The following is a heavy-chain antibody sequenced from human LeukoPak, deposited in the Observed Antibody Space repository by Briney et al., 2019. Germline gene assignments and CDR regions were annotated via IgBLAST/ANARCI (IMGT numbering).Heavy chain of an antibody. J-gene: IGHJ6*04. Sequence: SVKVSCKASGGTFSSYAISWVRQAPGQGLEWMGGIIPIFDTANYAQKFQGRVTITADESTSTAYMELSSLRSEDTAVYYCARGRLFIVVVPAAPHYYYGMDVWGKGTTVTVSS. CDR3: ARGRLFIVVVPAAPHYYYGMDV. D-gene: IGHD2-2*01. V-gene: IGHV1-69*01. CDR1: GGTFSSYA. CDR2: IIPIFDTA.